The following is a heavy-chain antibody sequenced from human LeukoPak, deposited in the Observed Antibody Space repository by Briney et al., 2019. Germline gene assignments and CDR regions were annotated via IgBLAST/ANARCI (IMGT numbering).Heavy chain of an antibody. CDR2: IDTSGTMT. D-gene: IGHD3-10*01. CDR3: ARPLMYYYGSETYFWFDP. J-gene: IGHJ5*02. V-gene: IGHV3-48*03. Sequence: GGSLRLSCAASGFTFSTYEMNWVRQAPEKGLEWISYIDTSGTMTYYADSAKGRFTSSRDNAKNSLYLQMNSLRAEDTAVYYCARPLMYYYGSETYFWFDPWGQGTLVTVSS. CDR1: GFTFSTYE.